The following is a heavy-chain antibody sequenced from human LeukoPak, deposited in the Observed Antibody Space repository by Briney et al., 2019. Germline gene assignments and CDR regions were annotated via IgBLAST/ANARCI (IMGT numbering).Heavy chain of an antibody. J-gene: IGHJ4*02. Sequence: PSETLSLTCTVSRGSISGYSWSWIRQSPGGGLEWIGYIYYSGDTAYNPSLRSRVTMSVDTSKNQFSLQLRSMTTADTAVYYCARGLGGWLRLFDYWGQGTPVTVSS. CDR1: RGSISGYS. V-gene: IGHV4-59*01. D-gene: IGHD6-19*01. CDR3: ARGLGGWLRLFDY. CDR2: IYYSGDT.